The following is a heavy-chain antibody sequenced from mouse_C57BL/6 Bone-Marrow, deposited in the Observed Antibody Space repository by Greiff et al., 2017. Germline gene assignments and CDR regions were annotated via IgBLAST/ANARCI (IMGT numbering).Heavy chain of an antibody. J-gene: IGHJ3*01. V-gene: IGHV1-64*01. CDR2: IHPNSGST. Sequence: VQLQQPGAELVKPGASVKLSCKASGYTFTSYWMHWVKQRPGQGLEWIGMIHPNSGSTNYNEKFKSKDTLTVDTSSSTAYMQLSSLTSEDSAVXYCARGKGFAYWGQGTLVTVSA. CDR3: ARGKGFAY. CDR1: GYTFTSYW.